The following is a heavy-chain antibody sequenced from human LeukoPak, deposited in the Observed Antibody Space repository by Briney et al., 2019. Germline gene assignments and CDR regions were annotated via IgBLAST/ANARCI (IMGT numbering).Heavy chain of an antibody. CDR3: AGDGGNGAFDH. Sequence: GGTLRLSCAASGFTFSSYGMSWVRQAPGKGLEWVSAITGSGGTTYYADSVKGRFTISRDNSKNTLYMQMNSLRAGDTAVYYCAGDGGNGAFDHWGQGTLVTVSS. CDR1: GFTFSSYG. D-gene: IGHD4-23*01. J-gene: IGHJ4*02. CDR2: ITGSGGTT. V-gene: IGHV3-23*01.